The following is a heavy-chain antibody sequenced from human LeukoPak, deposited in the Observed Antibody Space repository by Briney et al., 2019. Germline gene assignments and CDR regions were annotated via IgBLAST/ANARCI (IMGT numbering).Heavy chain of an antibody. CDR2: ISRGSDYI. Sequence: GASLRLSCPASGCTFSSYSMNWVRQAPGKGLEWVSCISRGSDYIYYADSVKGRFTISRDHAKNSLYLQMNSLRAEDTAVYYCARAINYYDSSGLYYYFDYWGQGTLVTVSS. CDR3: ARAINYYDSSGLYYYFDY. CDR1: GCTFSSYS. J-gene: IGHJ4*02. V-gene: IGHV3-21*01. D-gene: IGHD3-22*01.